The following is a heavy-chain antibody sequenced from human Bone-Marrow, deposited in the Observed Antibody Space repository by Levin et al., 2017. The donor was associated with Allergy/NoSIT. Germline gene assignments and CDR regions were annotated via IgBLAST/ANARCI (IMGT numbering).Heavy chain of an antibody. Sequence: SETLSLTCAISGASVSSSNVAWNWIRQSPSRGLEWLGRTYYRSKWYNHYAESVKSRISINLDTSKNYLSLQLNSVTPEDTAVYYCARGRVSAFDIWGQGTIVTVSS. CDR3: ARGRVSAFDI. D-gene: IGHD5-18*01. J-gene: IGHJ3*02. CDR1: GASVSSSNVA. V-gene: IGHV6-1*01. CDR2: TYYRSKWYN.